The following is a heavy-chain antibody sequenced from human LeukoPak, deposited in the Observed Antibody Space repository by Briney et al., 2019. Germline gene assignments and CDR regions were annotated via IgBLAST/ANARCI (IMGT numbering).Heavy chain of an antibody. D-gene: IGHD5-24*01. J-gene: IGHJ4*02. V-gene: IGHV3-7*03. CDR1: GFTFSSYW. CDR2: IKQDGSEK. CDR3: AKGGDGYNDYFDY. Sequence: GGSLRLSCAASGFTFSSYWMSWVRQAPGKGLEWVANIKQDGSEKYYVDSVKGRFTISRDNAKNSLYLQMNSLRAEDTAVYYCAKGGDGYNDYFDYWGQGTLVTVSS.